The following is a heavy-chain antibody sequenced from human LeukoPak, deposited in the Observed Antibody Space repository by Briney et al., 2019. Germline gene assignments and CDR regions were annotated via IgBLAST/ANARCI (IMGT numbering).Heavy chain of an antibody. V-gene: IGHV3-30*02. D-gene: IGHD7-27*01. CDR1: GFTFSSYG. J-gene: IGHJ3*02. CDR2: IRYDGSNK. CDR3: ARGRRGNWGATRRDAFDI. Sequence: PGGSLRLSCAASGFTFSSYGMHWVRQAPGKGLEWVAFIRYDGSNKYYADSVKGRFTISRDNSKNTLYLQMNSLSSEDTAAFYCARGRRGNWGATRRDAFDIWGQGTMVTVSS.